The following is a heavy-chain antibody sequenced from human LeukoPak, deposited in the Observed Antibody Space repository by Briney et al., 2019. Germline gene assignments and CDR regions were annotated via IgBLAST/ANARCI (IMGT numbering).Heavy chain of an antibody. J-gene: IGHJ4*02. CDR1: GFTFSSYG. Sequence: QSGGSLRLSCAASGFTFSSYGMHWVRQAPGKGLEWVAVISYDGSNKYYADSVKGRFTISRDNSKNTLYLQMNSLRAEDTAVYYCARDGEEGNFDYWGQGTLVTVSS. V-gene: IGHV3-30*19. CDR3: ARDGEEGNFDY. CDR2: ISYDGSNK. D-gene: IGHD6-13*01.